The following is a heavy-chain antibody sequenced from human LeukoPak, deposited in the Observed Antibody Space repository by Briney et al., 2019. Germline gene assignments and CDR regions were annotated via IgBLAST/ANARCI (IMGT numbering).Heavy chain of an antibody. CDR3: ARGYSPSIRTTGNDY. Sequence: ASVKVSCKASGYTFTSHDINWVRQAAGQGLEWMGWMNPNSGNSGYAQNFQGRVIMTRDTSISSAYMELHSLRSEDTAVYYCARGYSPSIRTTGNDYWGQGTLVTVSS. J-gene: IGHJ4*02. D-gene: IGHD1-1*01. CDR1: GYTFTSHD. V-gene: IGHV1-8*01. CDR2: MNPNSGNS.